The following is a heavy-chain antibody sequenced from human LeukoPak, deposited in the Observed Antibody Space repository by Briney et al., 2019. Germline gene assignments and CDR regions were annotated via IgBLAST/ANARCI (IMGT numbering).Heavy chain of an antibody. V-gene: IGHV4-59*01. D-gene: IGHD3-10*01. J-gene: IGHJ6*04. CDR2: IYHSGGT. CDR3: AREGHIWFGDLGNV. Sequence: SETLSLTCTVSAGPISSYYWSWLRQPPGKGLEWHGYIYHSGGTSYNPSPKSRVTISIDTSKNQFSLRLSSVTAADTAVYYCAREGHIWFGDLGNVWGEGTTVTVSS. CDR1: AGPISSYY.